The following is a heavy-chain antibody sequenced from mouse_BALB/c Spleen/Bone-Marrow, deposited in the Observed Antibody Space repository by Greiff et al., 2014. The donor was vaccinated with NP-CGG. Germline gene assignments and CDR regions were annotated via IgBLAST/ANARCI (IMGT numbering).Heavy chain of an antibody. CDR2: IWAGGST. J-gene: IGHJ4*01. Sequence: VMLVESGPGLVAPSQSLSITCTVSGFSLTSYGVHWVRQPPGKGLEWLGVIWAGGSTNYNSALMSRLSISKDKSKSQVFLKMNSLQTDDTAMYYCARGYGNLAMDYWGQGTSVTVPS. D-gene: IGHD2-1*01. CDR1: GFSLTSYG. CDR3: ARGYGNLAMDY. V-gene: IGHV2-9*02.